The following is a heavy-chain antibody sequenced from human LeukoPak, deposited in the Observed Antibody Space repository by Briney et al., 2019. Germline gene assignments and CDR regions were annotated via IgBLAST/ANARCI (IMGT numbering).Heavy chain of an antibody. CDR2: INHSGST. Sequence: SPTLSLTCAVSGGSFSGYYWSWIRQPPGKGLEWIGEINHSGSTNYNPSLKSRVTISVDTSKNQFSLKLSSVTTADTAVYYCASGRFDCSSTSCYAGQNYMDVWGKGTTVTVSS. V-gene: IGHV4-34*01. D-gene: IGHD2-2*01. CDR3: ASGRFDCSSTSCYAGQNYMDV. J-gene: IGHJ6*03. CDR1: GGSFSGYY.